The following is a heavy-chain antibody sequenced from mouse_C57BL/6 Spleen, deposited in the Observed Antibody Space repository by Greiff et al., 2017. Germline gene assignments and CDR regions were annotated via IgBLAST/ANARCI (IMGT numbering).Heavy chain of an antibody. D-gene: IGHD1-1*01. CDR1: GYTFTEYT. Sequence: QVQLKESGAELVKPGASVKLSCKASGYTFTEYTIHWVKQRSGQGLEWIGWFYPGSGSIKYNEKFKDKATLTADKSSSTVYMELSRLTSEDSAVYFCARHEGDYYGSSYAMDYWGQGTSVTVSS. V-gene: IGHV1-62-2*01. CDR3: ARHEGDYYGSSYAMDY. J-gene: IGHJ4*01. CDR2: FYPGSGSI.